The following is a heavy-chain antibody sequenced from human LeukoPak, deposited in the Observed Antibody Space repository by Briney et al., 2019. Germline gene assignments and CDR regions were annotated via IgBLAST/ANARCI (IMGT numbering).Heavy chain of an antibody. CDR2: ISGSGGST. CDR1: GFTFSSYA. CDR3: TTRIAVAGNEDY. J-gene: IGHJ4*02. Sequence: GGSLRLSCAASGFTFSSYAMSWVRQAPGKGLEWVSAISGSGGSTYYADSVKGRFTISRDNSKNTLYLQMNSLRAEDTAVYYCTTRIAVAGNEDYWGQGTLVTVSS. D-gene: IGHD6-19*01. V-gene: IGHV3-23*01.